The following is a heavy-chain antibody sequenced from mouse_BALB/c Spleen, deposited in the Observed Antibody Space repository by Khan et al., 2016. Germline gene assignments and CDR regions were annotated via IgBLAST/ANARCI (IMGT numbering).Heavy chain of an antibody. J-gene: IGHJ3*01. CDR3: ASLWLRRGDPY. CDR1: DFSLTTYG. Sequence: QVQLKQSGPGLVQPSQSLSITCTVSDFSLTTYGVHWVRQSPGKGLEWLGVIWTGGSTDYNAAFISRLSISKDNSKSQDFFIMNSLQANDTAIYYCASLWLRRGDPYWGQGTLFTVSA. CDR2: IWTGGST. V-gene: IGHV2-2*02. D-gene: IGHD2-2*01.